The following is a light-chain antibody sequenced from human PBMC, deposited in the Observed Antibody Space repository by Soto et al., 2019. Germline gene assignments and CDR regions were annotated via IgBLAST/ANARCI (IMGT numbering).Light chain of an antibody. CDR1: SSDIGAYNY. V-gene: IGLV2-14*03. Sequence: QSVLTQPASVSGSPGQSITISCTGTSSDIGAYNYVSWYQQHPGKAPKLIIYDVTNRPAGISSRFSASKSGNTASLTISVLQAEDEADYYCCSYKSSSTLYVFGTGTKVNVL. CDR2: DVT. CDR3: CSYKSSSTLYV. J-gene: IGLJ1*01.